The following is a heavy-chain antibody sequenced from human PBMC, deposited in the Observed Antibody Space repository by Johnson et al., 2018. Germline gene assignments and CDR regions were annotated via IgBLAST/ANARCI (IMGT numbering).Heavy chain of an antibody. V-gene: IGHV3-43D*03. CDR1: GFVFDDYA. Sequence: VQLVESGGDVAQPGGSLRLSCAVSGFVFDDYAMHWVRQAPGKGLAWISLISWNGGAPYYADSVKGRFTVSRDSSKNSVFLQMNSLRPEDTALYYCAKDRSYYMDVWGKGTTVTVSS. J-gene: IGHJ6*03. D-gene: IGHD3-10*01. CDR2: ISWNGGAP. CDR3: AKDRSYYMDV.